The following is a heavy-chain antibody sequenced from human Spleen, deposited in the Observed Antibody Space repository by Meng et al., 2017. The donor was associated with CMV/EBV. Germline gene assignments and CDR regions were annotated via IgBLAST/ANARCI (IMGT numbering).Heavy chain of an antibody. D-gene: IGHD3-10*01. CDR2: INPNSGGT. CDR3: ARRITMGRGVVGGARYYFHY. V-gene: IGHV1-2*02. CDR1: GYTFTGYY. J-gene: IGHJ4*02. Sequence: ASVKVSCKASGYTFTGYYIHWVRQAPGQGLEWMVWINPNSGGTNYAQKFQGRVIMTGETSISTAYMELNRLKTDDAAVYYCARRITMGRGVVGGARYYFHYWGQGTLVTVSS.